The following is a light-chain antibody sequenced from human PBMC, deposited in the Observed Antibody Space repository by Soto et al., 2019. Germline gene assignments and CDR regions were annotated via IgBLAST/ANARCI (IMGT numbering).Light chain of an antibody. V-gene: IGKV3-15*01. Sequence: EIVLTQSPGTLSLSPGEIVTLSCRASQTLSSNFLAWYQQKPGQAPRLLIYGASTRAAGIPARFSGSGSGTEFTLIISSLQSEDFAVYYCQDYSDWPTWTFGQGTKVDIK. CDR1: QTLSSN. CDR2: GAS. CDR3: QDYSDWPTWT. J-gene: IGKJ1*01.